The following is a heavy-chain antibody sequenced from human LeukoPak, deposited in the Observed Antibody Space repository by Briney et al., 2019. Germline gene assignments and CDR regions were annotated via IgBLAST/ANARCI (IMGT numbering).Heavy chain of an antibody. CDR1: GYSISSGYY. CDR2: IYHSGST. CDR3: ARTRYYYNSRSYGAPYYFDY. V-gene: IGHV4-38-2*02. J-gene: IGHJ4*02. Sequence: SETLSLTCTVSGYSISSGYYWGWIRQPPGKGLEWIGSIYHSGSTYYNPSLKSRVTISVDTSKNQFSLKLSSVTAADTAVYYCARTRYYYNSRSYGAPYYFDYWGQGALVTVSS. D-gene: IGHD3-10*01.